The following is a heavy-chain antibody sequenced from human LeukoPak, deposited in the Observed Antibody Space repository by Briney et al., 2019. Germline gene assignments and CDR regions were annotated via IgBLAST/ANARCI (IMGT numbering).Heavy chain of an antibody. CDR2: IYWDNDK. J-gene: IGHJ4*02. CDR3: AHGLEGPYQLGAPYYFDY. Sequence: SGPTLVHPTPTLTLTCTFSGFSLSTSGVGVGWIRQPPGKALGWLELIYWDNDKRYSPSVKSRVTITKDTSKTQVVLTMTNMDPVDTATYSCAHGLEGPYQLGAPYYFDYWGQGTLVTVSS. D-gene: IGHD7-27*01. CDR1: GFSLSTSGVG. V-gene: IGHV2-5*02.